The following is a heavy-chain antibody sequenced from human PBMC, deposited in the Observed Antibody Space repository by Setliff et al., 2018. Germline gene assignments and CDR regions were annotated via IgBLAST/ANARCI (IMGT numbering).Heavy chain of an antibody. Sequence: GASVKVSCKASGYTFTSHYMHWVRQAPGLGLEWMGTINPSSGRTSYAQKFQGRVTMTRDTSTSTVYMDMSSLRSEDTAVYYCARGVSGSYQRPNFDYWGQGTQVTVSS. CDR3: ARGVSGSYQRPNFDY. D-gene: IGHD3-10*01. CDR2: INPSSGRT. CDR1: GYTFTSHY. V-gene: IGHV1-46*01. J-gene: IGHJ4*02.